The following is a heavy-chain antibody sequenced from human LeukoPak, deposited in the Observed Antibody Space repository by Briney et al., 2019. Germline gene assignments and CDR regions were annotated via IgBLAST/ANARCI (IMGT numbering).Heavy chain of an antibody. D-gene: IGHD3-22*01. J-gene: IGHJ4*01. CDR2: IIPIFGTA. CDR1: GGTFSSYA. CDR3: ARERSSPYDSSGYYFDY. V-gene: IGHV1-69*13. Sequence: SVKVSCKASGGTFSSYAISWVRQAPGQGLEWMGGIIPIFGTANYAQKFQGRVTITADASTSTAYMELSSLRSEDPAVYYCARERSSPYDSSGYYFDYWGQATLATAPS.